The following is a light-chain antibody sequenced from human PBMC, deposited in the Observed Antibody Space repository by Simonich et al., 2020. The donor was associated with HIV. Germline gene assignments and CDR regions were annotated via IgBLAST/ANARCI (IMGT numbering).Light chain of an antibody. CDR3: CSYAGGSTWV. CDR1: SRDFGTYNL. CDR2: EGN. Sequence: SALTQPASVSGSPGQSITISCTGTSRDFGTYNLVSWYQHHPGEAPKHLIFEGNKRPSGVSNRFSGSKSGNTASLTSAGLQAEDEADYYCCSYAGGSTWVFGGGTKLTVL. J-gene: IGLJ3*02. V-gene: IGLV2-23*01.